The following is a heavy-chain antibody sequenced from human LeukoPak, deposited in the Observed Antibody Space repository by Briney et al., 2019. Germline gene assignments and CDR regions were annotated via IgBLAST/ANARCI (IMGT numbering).Heavy chain of an antibody. CDR2: ISGGGGST. Sequence: GGSLRLSCAASGFIFSNYAMSWVRQAPGKGLEWVSAISGGGGSTYYADSVKGRFTISRDNSKNTLYLPMNSLRAEDTAVYYCASQTEYAGGWVDYWGQGTLVTVSS. J-gene: IGHJ4*02. V-gene: IGHV3-23*01. D-gene: IGHD6-19*01. CDR3: ASQTEYAGGWVDY. CDR1: GFIFSNYA.